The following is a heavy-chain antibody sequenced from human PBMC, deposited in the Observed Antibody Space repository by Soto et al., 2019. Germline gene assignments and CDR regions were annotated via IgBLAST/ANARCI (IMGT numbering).Heavy chain of an antibody. CDR3: ARDTGSYYLDS. J-gene: IGHJ4*01. CDR2: IHYSGTT. CDR1: GGSISIYF. D-gene: IGHD1-26*01. Sequence: SETLSPTCTIYGGSISIYFWRWIRQPPGKGLEWIGYIHYSGTTVYSPSLKSRVTMSIDTSENQFTLNLTSVTAADTAVYYCARDTGSYYLDSWGQGSLVTVS. V-gene: IGHV4-59*01.